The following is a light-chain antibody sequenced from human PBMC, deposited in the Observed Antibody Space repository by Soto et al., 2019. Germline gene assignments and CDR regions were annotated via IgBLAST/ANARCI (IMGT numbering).Light chain of an antibody. V-gene: IGKV1-5*03. CDR2: KAS. CDR1: QTISSW. CDR3: LQHNSYPQT. J-gene: IGKJ1*01. Sequence: DIQMTQSPSTLSGSVGDRVTITCRASQTISSWLAWYQQKPGKAPKLLIYKASTLKSGVPSRFSGSGSGTEFTLAISRLQPDDFATYYCLQHNSYPQTFGQGTKVDIK.